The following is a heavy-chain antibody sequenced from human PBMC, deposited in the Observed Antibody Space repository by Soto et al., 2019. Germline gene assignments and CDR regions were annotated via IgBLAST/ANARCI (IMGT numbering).Heavy chain of an antibody. J-gene: IGHJ3*02. CDR3: ARERIGYGYGYRVNDAFDI. Sequence: RASVKVSCKASGYTFTSYGISWVRQAPGQGLEWMGWISAYNGNTNYAQKLQGRVTMTTDTSTSTAYMELRSLRSDDTAVYYCARERIGYGYGYRVNDAFDIWGQGTMVTVSS. V-gene: IGHV1-18*01. CDR2: ISAYNGNT. CDR1: GYTFTSYG. D-gene: IGHD5-18*01.